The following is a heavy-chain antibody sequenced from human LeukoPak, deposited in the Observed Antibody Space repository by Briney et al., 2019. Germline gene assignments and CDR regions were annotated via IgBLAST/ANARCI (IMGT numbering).Heavy chain of an antibody. CDR3: ARGPIFGVVITKDDAFDI. J-gene: IGHJ3*02. CDR2: IYYSGST. Sequence: SETLSLTCTVSGGSISSYYWSWIRQPPGKGLEWIGYIYYSGSTNYNPSLKRRVTISVDTSKNQFSLKLSSVTAADTAVYYCARGPIFGVVITKDDAFDIWGQGTMVTVSS. D-gene: IGHD3-3*01. V-gene: IGHV4-59*01. CDR1: GGSISSYY.